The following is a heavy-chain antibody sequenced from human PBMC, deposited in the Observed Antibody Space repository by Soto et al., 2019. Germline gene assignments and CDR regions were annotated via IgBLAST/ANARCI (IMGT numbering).Heavy chain of an antibody. Sequence: KPSETLSLTCTVSGGSISRSTYYWGWIRQPPGKGLEWIGSIYYSGSTYYRPSLKSRVTISVDTSKNQFSLKLSSVTAADTAVYYCARQVQAAIRLGWFDPWGQGTLVTVSS. CDR2: IYYSGST. CDR1: GGSISRSTYY. CDR3: ARQVQAAIRLGWFDP. D-gene: IGHD2-2*02. V-gene: IGHV4-39*01. J-gene: IGHJ5*02.